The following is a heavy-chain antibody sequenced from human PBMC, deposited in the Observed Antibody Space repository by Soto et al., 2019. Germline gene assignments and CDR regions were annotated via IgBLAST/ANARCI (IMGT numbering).Heavy chain of an antibody. Sequence: EVQLVESGGGLIQPGGSLRLSCVASVFSVSNNYMIWVRQAPGKELEGVSVIYSDGSTYYADSVKGRFTISRDNSRNTVYLQTNSLRAEDTAVYYCARGGGVAVRPHYYYYGMDVWGQGTTVTVSS. CDR2: IYSDGST. CDR1: VFSVSNNY. V-gene: IGHV3-53*01. J-gene: IGHJ6*02. D-gene: IGHD6-6*01. CDR3: ARGGGVAVRPHYYYYGMDV.